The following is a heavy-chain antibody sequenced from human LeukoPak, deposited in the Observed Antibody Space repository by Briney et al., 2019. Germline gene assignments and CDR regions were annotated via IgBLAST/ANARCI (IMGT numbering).Heavy chain of an antibody. D-gene: IGHD5-12*01. J-gene: IGHJ4*02. CDR3: ARDPTRGRYSGYAHDGEFDY. CDR2: ISSSSSYI. CDR1: GFTFSSYS. Sequence: GGSLRLSCAASGFTFSSYSMNWVRQAPGKGLEWVSSISSSSSYIYYADSVKGRFTISRDNAKNSLYLQMNSLRAEDTAVYYCARDPTRGRYSGYAHDGEFDYWGQGTLVTVSS. V-gene: IGHV3-21*01.